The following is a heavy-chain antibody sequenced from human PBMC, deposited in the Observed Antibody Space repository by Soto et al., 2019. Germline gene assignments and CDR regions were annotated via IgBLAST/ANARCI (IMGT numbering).Heavy chain of an antibody. Sequence: SGPTLVDPTQTLTLTCSFSGFSLSTDGVGVGWIRQTPGKALEWLALIYWDDDKRYRPSLKSRLTITEDTSKNQVVLVMTNMDPVDTATYYCAHTYYYDSSGYPFDFWGQGILVTVSS. D-gene: IGHD3-22*01. CDR3: AHTYYYDSSGYPFDF. CDR1: GFSLSTDGVG. V-gene: IGHV2-5*02. J-gene: IGHJ4*02. CDR2: IYWDDDK.